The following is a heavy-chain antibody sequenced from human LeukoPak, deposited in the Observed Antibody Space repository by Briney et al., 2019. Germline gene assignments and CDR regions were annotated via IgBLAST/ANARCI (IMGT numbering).Heavy chain of an antibody. J-gene: IGHJ1*01. CDR2: ISWNSGSI. CDR3: AKDNRFSAEYFQY. V-gene: IGHV3-9*01. Sequence: GGSLRLSCAASGFTFDDYAMHWVRQAPGKGLEWVSGISWNSGSIGYADSVRGRFTISRDNAKNSLYLQMNSLRAEDTALYYCAKDNRFSAEYFQYWGQGTLATVSS. D-gene: IGHD1-14*01. CDR1: GFTFDDYA.